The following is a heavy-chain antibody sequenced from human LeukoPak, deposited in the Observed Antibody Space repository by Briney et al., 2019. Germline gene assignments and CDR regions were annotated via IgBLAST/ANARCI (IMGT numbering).Heavy chain of an antibody. CDR1: GFTFSSYS. V-gene: IGHV3-21*04. J-gene: IGHJ4*02. D-gene: IGHD6-19*01. Sequence: GGSLRLSCAASGFTFSSYSMNWVCQAPGKGLEWVSSISSSSSYIYYADSVKGRFTISRDNAKNSLYLQMNSLRAEDTAVYYCAKDERHRRIAVAGTAHWGQGTLVTVSS. CDR2: ISSSSSYI. CDR3: AKDERHRRIAVAGTAH.